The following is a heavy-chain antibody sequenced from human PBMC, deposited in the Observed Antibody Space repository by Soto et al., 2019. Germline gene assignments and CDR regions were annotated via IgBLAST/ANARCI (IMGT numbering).Heavy chain of an antibody. D-gene: IGHD2-8*02. CDR1: GDSMSSHY. J-gene: IGHJ4*02. Sequence: SETLSLTCTVSGDSMSSHYWTWIRQPPGTGLEWIGEINHSGSTNYNPSLKSRVTISVDTSKNQFSLKLTSVTAADTAVYYCARDKITGLFDYWGQGTLVTVSS. V-gene: IGHV4-34*01. CDR3: ARDKITGLFDY. CDR2: INHSGST.